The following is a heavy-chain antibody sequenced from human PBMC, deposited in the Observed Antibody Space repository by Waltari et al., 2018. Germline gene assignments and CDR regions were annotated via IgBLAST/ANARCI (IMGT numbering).Heavy chain of an antibody. D-gene: IGHD3-16*02. Sequence: EVQLVESGGGLIQPGGSLRLSCAASGFTVSSNYMSWVRQVPGKGLEWVSVIYSGGSTYYADSVKGRFTISRDNSKNTLYLQMNSLRAEDTAVYYCARDGYDYVWGSYRYGLDYWGQGTLVTVSS. J-gene: IGHJ4*02. CDR1: GFTVSSNY. V-gene: IGHV3-53*01. CDR3: ARDGYDYVWGSYRYGLDY. CDR2: IYSGGST.